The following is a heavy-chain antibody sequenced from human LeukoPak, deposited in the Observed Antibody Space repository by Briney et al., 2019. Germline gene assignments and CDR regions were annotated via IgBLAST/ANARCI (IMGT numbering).Heavy chain of an antibody. CDR2: ISGSGGST. D-gene: IGHD2-21*02. V-gene: IGHV3-23*01. Sequence: TGGSLRLSCAASGFTFSSYAMSWVRQAPGKGLEWVSAISGSGGSTYYADSVKGRFTISRDNSKNTLYLQMNSLRAEDTAVYYCAKDLRSVVVTAALDYWGQGTLVTVSS. CDR3: AKDLRSVVVTAALDY. CDR1: GFTFSSYA. J-gene: IGHJ4*02.